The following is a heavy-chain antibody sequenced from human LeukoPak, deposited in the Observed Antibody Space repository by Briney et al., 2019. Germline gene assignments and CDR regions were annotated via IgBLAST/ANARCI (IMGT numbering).Heavy chain of an antibody. CDR3: ARDLSPLVRGVISDY. D-gene: IGHD3-10*01. Sequence: ASVKVSCKASGYTFTSYGISWVRQAPGQGLEWMGWISAYNGSTNYAQKLQGRVTMTTDTSTSTAYMELRSLRSDDTAVYYCARDLSPLVRGVISDYWGQGTLVTVSS. V-gene: IGHV1-18*01. CDR2: ISAYNGST. J-gene: IGHJ4*02. CDR1: GYTFTSYG.